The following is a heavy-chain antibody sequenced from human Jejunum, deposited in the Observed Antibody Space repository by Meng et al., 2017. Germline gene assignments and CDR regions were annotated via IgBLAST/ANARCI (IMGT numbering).Heavy chain of an antibody. CDR2: IRGSGGTT. CDR3: ARDPNGDYVGAFEF. D-gene: IGHD4-17*01. CDR1: GFTFSSYA. Sequence: GESLMTSCAASGFTFSSYAMIWVRQAPGKGLEWVSAIRGSGGTTYYADSVKGRFTISRDNSKDTLYVQMNSLRPEDTAVYYCARDPNGDYVGAFEFWGQGTMVTVSS. V-gene: IGHV3-23*01. J-gene: IGHJ3*01.